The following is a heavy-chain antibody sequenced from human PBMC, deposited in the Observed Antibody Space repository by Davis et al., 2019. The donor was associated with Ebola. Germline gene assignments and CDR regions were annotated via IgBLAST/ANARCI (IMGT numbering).Heavy chain of an antibody. CDR1: GFTFSSYA. Sequence: GESLKISCAASGFTFSSYAMHWVRQAPGKGLEWVAVISYDGSNKNYADSVKGRFTISRDNSKNTLYLQMNSLRAEDTAVYYCARGRSGSYPYYYYYYGMDVWGQGTTVTVSS. CDR2: ISYDGSNK. D-gene: IGHD1-26*01. J-gene: IGHJ6*02. CDR3: ARGRSGSYPYYYYYYGMDV. V-gene: IGHV3-30-3*01.